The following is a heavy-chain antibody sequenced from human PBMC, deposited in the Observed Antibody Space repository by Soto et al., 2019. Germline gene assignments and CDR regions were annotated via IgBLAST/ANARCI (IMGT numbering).Heavy chain of an antibody. V-gene: IGHV3-66*01. Sequence: GGSLRLSCAASGFTVSSNYMSWVRQAPGKGLEWVSVIYSGGSTYYADSVKGRFTISRDNSKNTLYLQMNSLRAEDTAVYYCATSGRTLGFCSSTSCYAGSAFDIWGQGTMVTVSS. J-gene: IGHJ3*02. CDR2: IYSGGST. CDR3: ATSGRTLGFCSSTSCYAGSAFDI. D-gene: IGHD2-2*01. CDR1: GFTVSSNY.